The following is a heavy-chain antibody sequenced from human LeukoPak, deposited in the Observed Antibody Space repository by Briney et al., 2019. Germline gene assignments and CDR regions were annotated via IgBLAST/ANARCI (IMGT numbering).Heavy chain of an antibody. V-gene: IGHV3-48*03. Sequence: GGSLRLSCAASGFTFSSYEMNWVRQAPGKGLEWVSYISSSGSTIYYADSVKGRFTISRDNAKNSLYLQMTSLRAEDTAVCYCARSYCGGDCYFDYWGQGTLVTVSS. J-gene: IGHJ4*02. D-gene: IGHD2-21*02. CDR1: GFTFSSYE. CDR2: ISSSGSTI. CDR3: ARSYCGGDCYFDY.